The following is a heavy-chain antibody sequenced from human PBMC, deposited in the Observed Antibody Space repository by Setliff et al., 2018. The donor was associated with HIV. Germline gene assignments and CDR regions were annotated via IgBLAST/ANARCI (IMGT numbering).Heavy chain of an antibody. Sequence: GGSLRLSCVASGLPFYNYWMTWLRRAPGRGLEWVANIKQDGSDMHYIESVKGRFTIFRDNAKNSVFLQMNSLRAEDTAVYYCARDGGEYWGQGTLVTVSS. CDR1: GLPFYNYW. CDR2: IKQDGSDM. CDR3: ARDGGEY. V-gene: IGHV3-7*01. J-gene: IGHJ4*02. D-gene: IGHD3-16*01.